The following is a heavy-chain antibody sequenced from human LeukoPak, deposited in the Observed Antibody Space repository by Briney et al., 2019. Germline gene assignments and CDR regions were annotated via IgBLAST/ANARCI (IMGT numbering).Heavy chain of an antibody. CDR3: AREDYYGSGFFDY. CDR2: IIPILGIA. CDR1: GGTFSSYA. V-gene: IGHV1-69*04. D-gene: IGHD3-10*01. Sequence: ASVKVSCKASGGTFSSYAISWVRQAPGQGLEWMGRIIPILGIANYAQKFQGRVTITADKSTSTAYMELSSLRSEDTAVYYCAREDYYGSGFFDYWGQGTLVTVSS. J-gene: IGHJ4*02.